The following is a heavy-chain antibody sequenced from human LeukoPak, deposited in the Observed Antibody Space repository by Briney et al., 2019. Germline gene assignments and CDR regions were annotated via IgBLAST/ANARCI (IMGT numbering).Heavy chain of an antibody. Sequence: GASVKVSCKASGYTFTGYFMHWVRQAPGQGLEWMGWVNPNSGDTNYAQKLQGRVTMTTDTSTSTAYMELRSLRSDDTAVYYCARTPHSSGWYYYYGMDVWGQGTTVTVSS. CDR3: ARTPHSSGWYYYYGMDV. D-gene: IGHD6-19*01. V-gene: IGHV1-2*02. CDR2: VNPNSGDT. CDR1: GYTFTGYF. J-gene: IGHJ6*02.